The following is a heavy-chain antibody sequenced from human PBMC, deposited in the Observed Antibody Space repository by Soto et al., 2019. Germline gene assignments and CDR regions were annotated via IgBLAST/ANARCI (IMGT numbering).Heavy chain of an antibody. CDR2: ISADGIDK. J-gene: IGHJ4*02. CDR1: GFTFRSYG. CDR3: AEGTAVARQHFAN. D-gene: IGHD6-19*01. Sequence: QVQLVESGGGVVQPERSLGLSCAASGFTFRSYGMHWVRQAPGKGLEWVAAISADGIDKYYADSVKGRFTISRDNSKNALYLQMKSLRPEDTAVYYCAEGTAVARQHFANWGQGTLVTVSS. V-gene: IGHV3-30*18.